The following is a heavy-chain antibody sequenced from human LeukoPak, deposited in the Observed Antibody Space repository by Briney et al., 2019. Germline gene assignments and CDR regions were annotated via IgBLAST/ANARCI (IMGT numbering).Heavy chain of an antibody. CDR1: GYSFTSYW. CDR3: ARRTGSSGWYVLDY. J-gene: IGHJ4*02. Sequence: GESLKISCKGSGYSFTSYWIGWVRRMPGKGLEGMGIIYPGDSDTRYSSSFQGQVTISADKSISTAYLQLSSLKASDTAMYYCARRTGSSGWYVLDYWGQGTLVTVSS. D-gene: IGHD6-19*01. CDR2: IYPGDSDT. V-gene: IGHV5-51*01.